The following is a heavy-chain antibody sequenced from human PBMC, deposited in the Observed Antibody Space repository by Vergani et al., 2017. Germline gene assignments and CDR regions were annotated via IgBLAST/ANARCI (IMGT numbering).Heavy chain of an antibody. Sequence: EVQVVETGGGLVQPGGSLRLSCAASGFTVSSNYMSWVRQAPGKGLEWVANIKQDGSEKYYVDSVKGRFTISRDNAKNSLYLQMNSLRAEDTAVYYCARDAWELDYWGQGTLVTVSS. J-gene: IGHJ4*02. CDR2: IKQDGSEK. D-gene: IGHD1-26*01. CDR3: ARDAWELDY. CDR1: GFTVSSNY. V-gene: IGHV3-7*01.